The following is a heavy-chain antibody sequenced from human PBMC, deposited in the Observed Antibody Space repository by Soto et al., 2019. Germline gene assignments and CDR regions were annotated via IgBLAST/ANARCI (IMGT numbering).Heavy chain of an antibody. Sequence: QVQLVQSGAEVKKPGSSVKVSCKASGGSLSNYGISWVRQAPGQGIEWMGAIIPVFGTPNYAQKFQDRVTITADESTTTVYMEVRSLTSEDTAVYYCERGDATKIVVTTYYAMDVWGQGTTVTVSS. CDR1: GGSLSNYG. J-gene: IGHJ6*02. D-gene: IGHD3-22*01. CDR3: ERGDATKIVVTTYYAMDV. CDR2: IIPVFGTP. V-gene: IGHV1-69*12.